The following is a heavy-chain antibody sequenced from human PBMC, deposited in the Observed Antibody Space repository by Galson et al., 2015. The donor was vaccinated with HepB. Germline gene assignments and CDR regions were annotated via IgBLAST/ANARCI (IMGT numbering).Heavy chain of an antibody. CDR1: GFTFSSYA. CDR2: IGSDGSTR. J-gene: IGHJ4*02. Sequence: SLRLSCAASGFTFSSYAMDWVRQVPGKGLEWVAFIGSDGSTRSYADSVEGRFTISRDKSKNTLDVQMDSLRAEDTAVYYCATGADYCFVNWGQGTLVTVSS. V-gene: IGHV3-30*02. CDR3: ATGADYCFVN.